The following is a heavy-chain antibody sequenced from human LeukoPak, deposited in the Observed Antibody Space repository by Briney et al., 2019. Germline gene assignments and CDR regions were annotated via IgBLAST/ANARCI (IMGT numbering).Heavy chain of an antibody. CDR1: GYTFTSYG. J-gene: IGHJ4*02. D-gene: IGHD4-17*01. CDR3: STHRFVPGDPHYPES. Sequence: ASVKVSCKASGYTFTSYGISWVRQAPGQGLEWMGWISAYNGNTNYAQKLQGRVTMTTDTSTSTAYMELRSLRSDDTAVYYCSTHRFVPGDPHYPESWGQGTLVTVSS. V-gene: IGHV1-18*01. CDR2: ISAYNGNT.